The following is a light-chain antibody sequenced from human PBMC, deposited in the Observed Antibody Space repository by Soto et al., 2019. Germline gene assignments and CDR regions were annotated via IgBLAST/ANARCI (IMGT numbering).Light chain of an antibody. CDR2: VEASGTY. Sequence: QLVLTQSSSASASLGSSVKLTCTLSSDHNNYIIAWHQQHPGKAPRVLMTVEASGTYNKGSGIPDRFSGSSSGADRYLTNSSLQSGDEAQYYFETWDNDTRVFGGGTKLTVL. J-gene: IGLJ2*01. V-gene: IGLV4-60*03. CDR1: SDHNNYI. CDR3: ETWDNDTRV.